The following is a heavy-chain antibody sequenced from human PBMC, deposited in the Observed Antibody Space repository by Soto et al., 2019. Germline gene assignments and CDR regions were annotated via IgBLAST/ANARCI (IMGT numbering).Heavy chain of an antibody. CDR2: IYSNGGT. CDR1: GGSIRSNDYF. Sequence: LQLQESGPGVVKPSETLSLACSVSGGSIRSNDYFWGWVRQPPGQGLEWIASIYSNGGTYDSPSLKRRATVSIDTSKTQFFLPVRSVTAADTAVYYCASFLVGATARNDFASWGQGTLVTISS. D-gene: IGHD2-8*02. CDR3: ASFLVGATARNDFAS. V-gene: IGHV4-39*01. J-gene: IGHJ4*02.